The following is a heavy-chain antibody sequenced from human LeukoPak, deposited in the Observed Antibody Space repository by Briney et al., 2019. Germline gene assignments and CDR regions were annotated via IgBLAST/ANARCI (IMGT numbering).Heavy chain of an antibody. Sequence: GGSLRLSCAASGFTFSSYWMHWVRQAPGEGLVWVSRINSDGSSTSYADSVKGRFTISRDNAKNTLYLQMNSLRAEDTAVYYCAREGSSGYYPDYYYYMDVWGKGTTVTVSS. CDR2: INSDGSST. CDR1: GFTFSSYW. J-gene: IGHJ6*03. CDR3: AREGSSGYYPDYYYYMDV. V-gene: IGHV3-74*01. D-gene: IGHD3-22*01.